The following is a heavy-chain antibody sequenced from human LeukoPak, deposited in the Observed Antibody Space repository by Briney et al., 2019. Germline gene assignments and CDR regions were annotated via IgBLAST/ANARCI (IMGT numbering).Heavy chain of an antibody. J-gene: IGHJ6*03. CDR3: AKGWYYYYYMDV. CDR1: GFTFSNFV. V-gene: IGHV3-23*01. D-gene: IGHD2-15*01. Sequence: PGGSLRLSCAASGFTFSNFVMSWVSQAPGKGLEWVSAISGGGGNTFYADSVKGRFTISRDNSKNTLSLQMNSLRAEDTAIYYCAKGWYYYYYMDVWGKGTTVTVSS. CDR2: ISGGGGNT.